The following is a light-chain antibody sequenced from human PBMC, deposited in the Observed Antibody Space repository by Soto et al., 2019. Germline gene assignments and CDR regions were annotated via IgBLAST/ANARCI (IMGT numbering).Light chain of an antibody. Sequence: QSALTQPASVSGSPGQSVTISCTGTSSDVGGYKYVSWYQQHPGKAPKLMIYGVSNRPSGISNRFSGSKSGNTAFLTIPGLQQDDEADYYCSSFTPRTTLQVFGAGTKVTVL. V-gene: IGLV2-14*03. CDR3: SSFTPRTTLQV. CDR1: SSDVGGYKY. CDR2: GVS. J-gene: IGLJ2*01.